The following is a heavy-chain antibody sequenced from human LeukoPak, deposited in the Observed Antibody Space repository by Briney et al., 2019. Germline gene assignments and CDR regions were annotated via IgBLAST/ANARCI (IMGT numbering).Heavy chain of an antibody. D-gene: IGHD3-3*01. V-gene: IGHV3-23*01. CDR1: GFTSSSYA. CDR2: VSGSGDRM. J-gene: IGHJ4*02. CDR3: ARAGDDFWSGSPFDY. Sequence: PGGSLRLSCAASGFTSSSYALNWVRQAPGKGLEWVATVSGSGDRMYHADSVKGRFTISRDNAKNSLYLQMNSLRAEDTAVYHCARAGDDFWSGSPFDYWGQGTLVTVSS.